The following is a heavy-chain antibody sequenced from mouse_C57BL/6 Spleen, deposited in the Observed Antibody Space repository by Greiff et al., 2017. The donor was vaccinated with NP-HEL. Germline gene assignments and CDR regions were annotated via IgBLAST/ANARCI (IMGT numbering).Heavy chain of an antibody. D-gene: IGHD1-1*01. CDR2: ISSGSSTI. J-gene: IGHJ2*01. Sequence: EVQRVESGGGLVKPGGSLKLSCAASGFTFSDYGMHWVRQAPEKGLEWVAYISSGSSTIYYADTVRGRFTISRDNAKNTLFLQMTSLRSEDTAMSYCAKYGSSYRGYLDYWGQGNTLTVAS. V-gene: IGHV5-17*01. CDR3: AKYGSSYRGYLDY. CDR1: GFTFSDYG.